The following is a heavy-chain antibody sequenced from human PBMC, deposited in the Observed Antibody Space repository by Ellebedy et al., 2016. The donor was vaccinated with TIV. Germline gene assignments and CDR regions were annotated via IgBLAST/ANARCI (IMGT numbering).Heavy chain of an antibody. D-gene: IGHD5-12*01. CDR3: ARHSTPYSGYDTDFDF. CDR2: VYPEDSAT. Sequence: GESLKISCKSSGYSFSHYWIGWVRQMPGKGLEWIGIVYPEDSATRYSPSFQGQVTISAANYISTAYLQWSSLKASDTATYYCARHSTPYSGYDTDFDFWGQGTLVTVSS. CDR1: GYSFSHYW. V-gene: IGHV5-51*01. J-gene: IGHJ4*02.